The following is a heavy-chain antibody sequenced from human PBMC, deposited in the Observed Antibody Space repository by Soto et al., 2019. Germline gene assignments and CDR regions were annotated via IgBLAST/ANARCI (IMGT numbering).Heavy chain of an antibody. J-gene: IGHJ4*02. Sequence: EVQLLESGGGLVQPGGSLRLSCAASGFTFSSYAMSWVRQAPGKGLEWVSAISGSGGSTYYADSVKGRFTISRDNSKNTLYLQMNSLRAEDTAVYYCAKGEYCTNGVCYRGYYFDYWGQGTLVTVSS. CDR1: GFTFSSYA. V-gene: IGHV3-23*01. D-gene: IGHD2-8*01. CDR3: AKGEYCTNGVCYRGYYFDY. CDR2: ISGSGGST.